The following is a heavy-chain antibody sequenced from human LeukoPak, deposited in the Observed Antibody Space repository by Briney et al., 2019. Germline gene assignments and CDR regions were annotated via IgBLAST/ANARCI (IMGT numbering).Heavy chain of an antibody. CDR2: ISSSSTI. CDR1: GFTFSDYY. Sequence: MAGGSLRLSCAASGFTFSDYYMSWIRQAPGKGLEWVSYISSSSTIYYADSVKGRFTISRDNAKNSLYLQMNSLRDEDTAVYYCARESLRVFDYWGQGTLVTVSS. D-gene: IGHD4-17*01. V-gene: IGHV3-69-1*01. CDR3: ARESLRVFDY. J-gene: IGHJ4*02.